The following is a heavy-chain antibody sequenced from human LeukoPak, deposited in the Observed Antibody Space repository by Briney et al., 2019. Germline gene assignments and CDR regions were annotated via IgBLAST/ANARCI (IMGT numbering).Heavy chain of an antibody. CDR1: GFTFSSYA. CDR2: ISYDGSNK. J-gene: IGHJ6*02. CDR3: ARYWVGYGMDV. V-gene: IGHV3-30*14. D-gene: IGHD2-8*02. Sequence: PGRSLRLSCAASGFTFSSYAMHWVRQAPGKGLEWVAVISYDGSNKYYADSVKGRFTISRDNSKNTLYLQMNSLRAEDTAVYYCARYWVGYGMDVWGQGTTVTVSS.